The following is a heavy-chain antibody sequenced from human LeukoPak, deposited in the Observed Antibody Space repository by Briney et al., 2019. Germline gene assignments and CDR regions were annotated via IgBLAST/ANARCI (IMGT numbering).Heavy chain of an antibody. J-gene: IGHJ6*03. CDR3: AKSVFDSSGDPYMDV. V-gene: IGHV3-23*01. CDR1: GFTFSSYW. Sequence: GGSLRLSCAASGFTFSSYWMSWVRQAPGKGLECVSAISGGGDFTKYADSVKGRFTISRDNSKSTLYLQMNSLRAEDTAVYYCAKSVFDSSGDPYMDVWGKGTTVTISS. CDR2: ISGGGDFT. D-gene: IGHD3-22*01.